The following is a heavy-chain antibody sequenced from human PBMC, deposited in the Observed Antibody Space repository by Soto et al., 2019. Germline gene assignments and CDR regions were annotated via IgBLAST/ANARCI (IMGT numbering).Heavy chain of an antibody. CDR3: ARESAYCGGDCYPNWFDP. CDR1: GYTFTSYA. Sequence: ASVKVSCKASGYTFTSYAMHWVRQAPGQRLELMGWINAGNGNTKYSQKFQGRVTITRDTSASTAYMELSSLRSEDTAVYYCARESAYCGGDCYPNWFDPWGQGTLVTVYS. CDR2: INAGNGNT. V-gene: IGHV1-3*01. J-gene: IGHJ5*02. D-gene: IGHD2-21*02.